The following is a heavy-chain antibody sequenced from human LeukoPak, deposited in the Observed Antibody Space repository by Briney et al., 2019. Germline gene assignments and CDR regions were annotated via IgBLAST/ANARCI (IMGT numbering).Heavy chain of an antibody. CDR2: IYPGDFDT. CDR3: ARQYYDFWSGSYTGDQYFDS. J-gene: IGHJ4*02. D-gene: IGHD3-3*01. V-gene: IGHV5-51*01. CDR1: GYSFTSYW. Sequence: GESLKISCKGSGYSFTSYWIGWVRQMPGKGLEWMGIIYPGDFDTRYSPSFQGQVTISADTSISTAYLQWSSLKASDTAVYYCARQYYDFWSGSYTGDQYFDSWGQGTLVTVS.